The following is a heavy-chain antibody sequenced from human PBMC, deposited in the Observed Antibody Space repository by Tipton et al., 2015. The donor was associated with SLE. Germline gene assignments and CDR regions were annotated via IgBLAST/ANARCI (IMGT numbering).Heavy chain of an antibody. J-gene: IGHJ4*02. CDR1: GGSISRHY. CDR3: ARGGYYDTSGYYSDFDY. V-gene: IGHV4-59*11. D-gene: IGHD3-22*01. Sequence: TLSLTCTVSGGSISRHYWNWLRQTPGKGLEWIGYIYYIGSTNYNTSLKSRVTISVDTSRNQFSLYLSSVTAADTAVYYCARGGYYDTSGYYSDFDYWGQGTLVTVST. CDR2: IYYIGST.